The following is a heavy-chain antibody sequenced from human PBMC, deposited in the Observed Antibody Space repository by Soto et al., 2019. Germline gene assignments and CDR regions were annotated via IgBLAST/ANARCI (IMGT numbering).Heavy chain of an antibody. CDR2: IYPGDSDT. V-gene: IGHV5-51*01. D-gene: IGHD5-18*01. CDR1: GYSFTSYW. CDR3: ARLGSYGYSDYYYYGMDF. J-gene: IGHJ6*02. Sequence: GESLKISCKGSGYSFTSYWIGWVRQMPGKGLEWMGIIYPGDSDTRYSPSFQGQVTISADKSISTAYLQWSSLKASDTAMYYCARLGSYGYSDYYYYGMDFWGQGTTVTVSS.